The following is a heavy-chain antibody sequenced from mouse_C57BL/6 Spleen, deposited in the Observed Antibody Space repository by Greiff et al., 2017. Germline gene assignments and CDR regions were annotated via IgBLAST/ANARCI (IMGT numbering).Heavy chain of an antibody. CDR2: IDPSDSET. J-gene: IGHJ2*01. D-gene: IGHD1-1*01. V-gene: IGHV1-52*01. CDR1: GYTFTSYW. CDR3: AREYYGSSYVHPYYFDY. Sequence: QVQLQQPGAELVRPGSSVKLSCKASGYTFTSYWMHWVKQRPIQGLEWIGNIDPSDSETHYNQKFKDKATLTVDKSSSTAYMQLSSLTSEGSAVYYCAREYYGSSYVHPYYFDYWGQGTTLTVSS.